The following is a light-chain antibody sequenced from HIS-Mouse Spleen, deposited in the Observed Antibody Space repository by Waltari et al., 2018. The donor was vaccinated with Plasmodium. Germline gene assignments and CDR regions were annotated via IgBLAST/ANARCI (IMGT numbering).Light chain of an antibody. CDR3: NSRDSSGNHPHVV. V-gene: IGLV3-19*01. CDR1: SLRSYY. J-gene: IGLJ2*01. CDR2: GKN. Sequence: SSELTQDPAVSVALGQTVRITCQGDSLRSYYATWYQQKPGTAPVLVIYGKNNRPSGIPDRFSGSSSGNTASLTITGAQAEDEADYYCNSRDSSGNHPHVVFGGGTKLTVL.